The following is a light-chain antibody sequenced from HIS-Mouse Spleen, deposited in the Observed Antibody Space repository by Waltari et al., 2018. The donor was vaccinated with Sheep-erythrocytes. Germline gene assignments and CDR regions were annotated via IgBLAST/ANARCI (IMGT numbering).Light chain of an antibody. V-gene: IGLV2-11*01. CDR3: CSYAGSYNHV. CDR2: DVS. CDR1: SSDVGGYNY. Sequence: QSALTQPRSVSGSPGQSVTISCTGTSSDVGGYNYVSWYQQYPGKAPKLMIYDVSNRPSGAPDRFSGSKSGNTASLTISGLQAEDEADYYCCSYAGSYNHVFATGTKVTVL. J-gene: IGLJ1*01.